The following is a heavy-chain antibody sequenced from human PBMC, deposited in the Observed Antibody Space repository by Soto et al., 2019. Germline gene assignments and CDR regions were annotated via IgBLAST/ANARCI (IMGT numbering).Heavy chain of an antibody. D-gene: IGHD2-8*02. Sequence: EVQLVESGGGLVPPGGSLRLSCAASGFTFSNDWMHWVRQAAGKGLVWVSRINMDGSSTNYADSVKGRFTISRDNAKNTLYLQMNSLRVDDTAIYFCARGPRGVYGNDYWGQGALVTVSS. V-gene: IGHV3-74*01. CDR2: INMDGSST. CDR1: GFTFSNDW. CDR3: ARGPRGVYGNDY. J-gene: IGHJ4*02.